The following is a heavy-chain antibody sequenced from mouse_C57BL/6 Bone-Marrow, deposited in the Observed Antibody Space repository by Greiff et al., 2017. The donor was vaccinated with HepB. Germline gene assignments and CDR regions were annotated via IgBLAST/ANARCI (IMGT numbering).Heavy chain of an antibody. V-gene: IGHV1-82*01. J-gene: IGHJ3*01. Sequence: VKLQQSGPELVKPGASVKISCKASGYAFSSSWMNWVKQRPGKGLEWIGRIYPGDGDTNYNGKFKGKATLTADKSSSTAYMQLSSLTSEDSAVYFCARGGTTVVPFAYWGQGTLVTVSA. CDR2: IYPGDGDT. CDR3: ARGGTTVVPFAY. CDR1: GYAFSSSW. D-gene: IGHD1-1*01.